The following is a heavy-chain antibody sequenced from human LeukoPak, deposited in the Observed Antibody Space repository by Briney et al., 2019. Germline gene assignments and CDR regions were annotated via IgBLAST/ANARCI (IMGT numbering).Heavy chain of an antibody. Sequence: ETLSLTCTVSGGSVSSTAYYWGWIRQTPGKGLGWGGNAYVNGHTYYNPSLKSRDTIVVDTSKNEFSLKLSSVTAADTAVYYCARLGGYNLSRNAFDIWGRGTLVTVSS. J-gene: IGHJ3*02. V-gene: IGHV4-39*01. CDR3: ARLGGYNLSRNAFDI. CDR1: GGSVSSTAYY. D-gene: IGHD5-24*01. CDR2: AYVNGHT.